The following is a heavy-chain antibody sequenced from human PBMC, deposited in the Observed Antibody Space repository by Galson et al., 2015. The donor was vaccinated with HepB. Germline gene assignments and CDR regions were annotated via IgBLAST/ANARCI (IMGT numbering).Heavy chain of an antibody. Sequence: SVKVSCKASGYTSTSYYMHWVRQAPGQGLEWMGIINPSGGSTSYAQKFQGRVTMTRDTSTSTVYMELSSLRSEDTAVYYCARTIVVVPAAMSSVYYYYGMDVWGQGTTVTVSS. CDR1: GYTSTSYY. D-gene: IGHD2-2*01. J-gene: IGHJ6*02. V-gene: IGHV1-46*01. CDR2: INPSGGST. CDR3: ARTIVVVPAAMSSVYYYYGMDV.